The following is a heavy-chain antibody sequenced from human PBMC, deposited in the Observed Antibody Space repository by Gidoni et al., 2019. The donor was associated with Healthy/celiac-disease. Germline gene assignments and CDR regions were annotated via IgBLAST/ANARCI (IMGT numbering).Heavy chain of an antibody. V-gene: IGHV3-30*04. Sequence: QVQLVESGGGVVQPGRSLRCSCAASGFTVMSYAMHWVPQAPGKGLDWVAVISYEGSNKYYSDSVKGRFTISMDNSNNTLYLKMNSLRAEDTAVYYCARTTYYYDSSGPTGYWGQGTLVTVSS. J-gene: IGHJ4*02. CDR2: ISYEGSNK. D-gene: IGHD3-22*01. CDR1: GFTVMSYA. CDR3: ARTTYYYDSSGPTGY.